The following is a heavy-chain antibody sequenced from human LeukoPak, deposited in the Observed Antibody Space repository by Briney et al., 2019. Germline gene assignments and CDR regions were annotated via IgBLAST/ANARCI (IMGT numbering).Heavy chain of an antibody. CDR2: IIPIFGTA. Sequence: VASVKVSCKASGGTFSSYAISWVRQAPGQGLEWMGGIIPIFGTANYAQKFQGRVTITTDESTSTAYMELSSLSSEDTAVYYCARAETGLRFLEWFAYWGQGTLVTVSS. J-gene: IGHJ4*02. V-gene: IGHV1-69*05. CDR3: ARAETGLRFLEWFAY. D-gene: IGHD3-3*01. CDR1: GGTFSSYA.